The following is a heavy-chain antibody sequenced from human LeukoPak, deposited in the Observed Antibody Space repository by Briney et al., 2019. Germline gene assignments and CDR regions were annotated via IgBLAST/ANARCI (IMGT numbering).Heavy chain of an antibody. J-gene: IGHJ4*02. CDR2: ISGSGSST. CDR3: AKDQHGYDRPIDY. CDR1: GFTFNIYA. Sequence: GGSLRLSCAASGFTFNIYAMNWVRQASGKGLEWVSTISGSGSSTYYADSVKGRFTISRDNSKNTLYLQMNSLRAEDTAVYFCAKDQHGYDRPIDYWGQGTLVTVSS. D-gene: IGHD5-12*01. V-gene: IGHV3-23*01.